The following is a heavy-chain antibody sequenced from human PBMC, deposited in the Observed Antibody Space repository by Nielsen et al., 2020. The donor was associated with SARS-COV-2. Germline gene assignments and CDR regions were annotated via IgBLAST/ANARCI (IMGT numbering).Heavy chain of an antibody. V-gene: IGHV3-74*01. J-gene: IGHJ3*01. CDR2: INADGSST. CDR3: ASASAHV. CDR1: GFTFSTSW. D-gene: IGHD3-16*01. Sequence: GGSLRLSCAASGFTFSTSWMHWVRQVPGKGLVWVSRINADGSSTSYADYVKGRFTISRDNAKNTLYLQMNSLRAEDTAVYYCASASAHVWGQGTMVTVSS.